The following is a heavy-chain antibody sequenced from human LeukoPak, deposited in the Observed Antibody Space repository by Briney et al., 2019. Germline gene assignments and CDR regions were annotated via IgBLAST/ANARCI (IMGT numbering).Heavy chain of an antibody. J-gene: IGHJ6*04. CDR1: GYTFTNYG. CDR2: VSGSTGKT. V-gene: IGHV1-18*04. CDR3: AFARQYTWNDGDHYHGMDV. Sequence: ASVKVSCKASGYTFTNYGVSWVRQAPGQGREWMGWVSGSTGKTKHAQKFPGRVTMTTDTSTSTAYMELRSLRSDDTALYYCAFARQYTWNDGDHYHGMDVWGKGTTVTVSS. D-gene: IGHD1-1*01.